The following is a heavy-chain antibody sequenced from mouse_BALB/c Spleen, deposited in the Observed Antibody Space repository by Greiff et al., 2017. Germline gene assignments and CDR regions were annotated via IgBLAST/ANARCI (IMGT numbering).Heavy chain of an antibody. V-gene: IGHV5-9-4*01. D-gene: IGHD3-3*01. Sequence: EVQLVESGGGLVKPGGSLKLSCAASGFTFSSYAMSWVRQSPGKRLEWVAEISSGGSYTYYPETVTGRFTISRDNAKNTLYLEMSSLRSEDTAMYYCARRDLYAMDYWGQGTSVTVSS. J-gene: IGHJ4*01. CDR1: GFTFSSYA. CDR3: ARRDLYAMDY. CDR2: ISSGGSYT.